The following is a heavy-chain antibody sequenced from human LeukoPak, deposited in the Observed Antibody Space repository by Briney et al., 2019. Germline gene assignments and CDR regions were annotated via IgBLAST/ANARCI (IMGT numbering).Heavy chain of an antibody. D-gene: IGHD6-13*01. J-gene: IGHJ4*02. V-gene: IGHV3-20*04. Sequence: GGSLRLSCAASGFTFDDCGMSWVRQAPGKGLEWVSGINWNGGSTGYADSVKGRFTISRDNAKNSLYLQMNSLRAEDTALYYCARGPFGGSSWYYFDYWGQGTLVTVSS. CDR1: GFTFDDCG. CDR3: ARGPFGGSSWYYFDY. CDR2: INWNGGST.